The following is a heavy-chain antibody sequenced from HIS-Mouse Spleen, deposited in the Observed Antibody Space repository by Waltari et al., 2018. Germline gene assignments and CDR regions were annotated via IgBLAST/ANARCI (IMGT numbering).Heavy chain of an antibody. D-gene: IGHD3-10*01. CDR2: ISGSGECN. V-gene: IGHV3-23*01. CDR3: AKDRKWFGEVGGFDY. Sequence: EVQLLESGGGLVQPGGSLRLSCAASGFTFSSYAMSWVCQARGKGLEWVAAISGSGECNDDAGAVKGRFTISRDNSKNTRDLLMNSLRAEDTAVYYCAKDRKWFGEVGGFDYWGQGTLVTVSS. CDR1: GFTFSSYA. J-gene: IGHJ4*02.